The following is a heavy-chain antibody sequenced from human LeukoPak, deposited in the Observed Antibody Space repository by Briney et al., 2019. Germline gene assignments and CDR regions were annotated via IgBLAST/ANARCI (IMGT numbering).Heavy chain of an antibody. J-gene: IGHJ5*02. CDR2: IYYSGIT. V-gene: IGHV4-30-4*01. CDR1: GGSFSSGDYY. CDR3: ARAVGKSNWFDP. Sequence: PSETLSLTCTVSGGSFSSGDYYWSWIRQTPGKGLEWIGYIYYSGITYYNPSLKSRVSISIETSKNQFSLNLTSVTAADTAVYHCARAVGKSNWFDPWGLGTLVTVSS. D-gene: IGHD1-14*01.